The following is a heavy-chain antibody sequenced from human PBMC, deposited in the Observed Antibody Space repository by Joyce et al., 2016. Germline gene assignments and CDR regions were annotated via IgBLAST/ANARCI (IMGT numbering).Heavy chain of an antibody. V-gene: IGHV5-10-1*03. CDR1: GYSFTSHG. J-gene: IGHJ5*02. CDR3: ARHVTDWFDP. Sequence: EVQLVQSGAEVKKPGESLRISCKGSGYSFTSHGISWVRQMPGKGLEWMERIDPRDSYTDYSPSFEGHVTISVDKTISATYLQWSSLRASDTAIYYCARHVTDWFDPWGQGTLVTVSS. CDR2: IDPRDSYT. D-gene: IGHD3-10*02.